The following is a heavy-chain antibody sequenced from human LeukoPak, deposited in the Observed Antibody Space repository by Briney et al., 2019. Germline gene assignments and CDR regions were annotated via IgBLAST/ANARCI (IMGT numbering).Heavy chain of an antibody. Sequence: PGRSLRLSCAASGFTFSSYGMHWVRQAPGKGLEWVAVISYDGSNKYYADSVKGRFTISRDNSKNTLYLQMNSLRAEDTAVYYCAKDIVDYYDSSGYYYLFVRNDAFDIWGQGTMVTVSS. V-gene: IGHV3-30*18. D-gene: IGHD3-22*01. CDR1: GFTFSSYG. J-gene: IGHJ3*02. CDR2: ISYDGSNK. CDR3: AKDIVDYYDSSGYYYLFVRNDAFDI.